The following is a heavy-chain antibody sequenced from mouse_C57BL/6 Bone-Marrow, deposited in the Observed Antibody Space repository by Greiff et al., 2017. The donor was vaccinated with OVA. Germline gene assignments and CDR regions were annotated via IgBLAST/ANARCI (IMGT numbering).Heavy chain of an antibody. V-gene: IGHV1-59*01. J-gene: IGHJ2*01. CDR1: GYTFTNFW. Sequence: QVPLQQPGAELVRPGTSVKLSCKASGYTFTNFWMHWVKQRPGQGPEWIGVIAPSDSYINYNQKFKGRATLTVDTSSSTAYRHPSSLSSEDSAVYYCAHYGSRLYLHYWGQGTALTVSS. CDR2: IAPSDSYI. D-gene: IGHD1-1*01. CDR3: AHYGSRLYLHY.